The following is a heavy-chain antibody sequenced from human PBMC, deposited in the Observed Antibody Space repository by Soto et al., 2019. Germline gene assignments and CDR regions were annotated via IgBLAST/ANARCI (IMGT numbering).Heavy chain of an antibody. Sequence: TSETLCLTCAVYGGSFRGYYWSWIRQPPGKGLEWIGEINHSGSTNYNPSLKSRVTISVDTSKNQFSLKLSSVTAADTAVYYCARGITIFGTYYMDVWGKGTTVTVSS. CDR3: ARGITIFGTYYMDV. V-gene: IGHV4-34*01. CDR1: GGSFRGYY. D-gene: IGHD3-3*01. J-gene: IGHJ6*03. CDR2: INHSGST.